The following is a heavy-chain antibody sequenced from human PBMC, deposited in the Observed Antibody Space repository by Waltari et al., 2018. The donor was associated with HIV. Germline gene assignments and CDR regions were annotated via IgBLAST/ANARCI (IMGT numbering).Heavy chain of an antibody. D-gene: IGHD2-2*01. CDR3: ARKFCSLTDCYQIDY. J-gene: IGHJ4*02. Sequence: QVQLLQSGAEVKNPGASVKVSCKASGYTFSTYEINWVRQATGRGLEWMGWMNPKSGNTGYAQRFQDRVTMSRDTPTGTAYMELSSLRPEDTATYYCARKFCSLTDCYQIDYWGQGTQVTVSS. V-gene: IGHV1-8*01. CDR2: MNPKSGNT. CDR1: GYTFSTYE.